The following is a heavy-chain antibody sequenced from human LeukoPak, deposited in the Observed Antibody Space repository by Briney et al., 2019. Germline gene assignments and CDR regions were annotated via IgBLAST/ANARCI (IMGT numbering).Heavy chain of an antibody. D-gene: IGHD6-13*01. Sequence: GGSLRLPCAASGFTVSSSYMSWVRQAPGKGLEWVSSIHSSGNTYYAGSVKGRLTISRDSSKNTLYLQMNSLRAEDTAVYYCATIAATGPPDYWGQGALVTVSS. V-gene: IGHV3-66*01. CDR1: GFTVSSSY. CDR3: ATIAATGPPDY. CDR2: IHSSGNT. J-gene: IGHJ4*02.